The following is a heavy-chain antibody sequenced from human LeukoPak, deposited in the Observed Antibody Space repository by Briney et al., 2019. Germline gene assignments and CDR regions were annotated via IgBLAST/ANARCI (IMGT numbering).Heavy chain of an antibody. CDR2: ISGSGGST. D-gene: IGHD6-13*01. CDR3: AKETGLSSSWYGAFDI. CDR1: GFTFSSYA. V-gene: IGHV3-23*01. J-gene: IGHJ3*02. Sequence: GGSLRLSCAASGFTFSSYAMSWVRQAPGKGLEWVSAISGSGGSTYYADSVKGRFTISRDNSKNTLYLQMNSLRAEDTAVYYCAKETGLSSSWYGAFDIWGQGTMVTVSS.